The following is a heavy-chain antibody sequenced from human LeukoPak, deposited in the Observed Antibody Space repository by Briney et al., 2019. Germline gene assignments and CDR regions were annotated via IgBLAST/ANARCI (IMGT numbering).Heavy chain of an antibody. V-gene: IGHV3-23*01. J-gene: IGHJ4*02. CDR1: GFTFSNYA. Sequence: GGSLRLSCAASGFTFSNYAMSWVRQAPGKGLEWVSVFSVSGGSTYYADSVKGRFTISRDNSKDTLYLEMNSLRAEDTAVYYCAKGRDSSSRTGFDYWGQGTLVPVSS. D-gene: IGHD6-13*01. CDR3: AKGRDSSSRTGFDY. CDR2: FSVSGGST.